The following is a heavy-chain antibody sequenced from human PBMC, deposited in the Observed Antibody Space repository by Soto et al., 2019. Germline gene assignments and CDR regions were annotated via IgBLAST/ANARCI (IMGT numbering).Heavy chain of an antibody. CDR1: GFTFSSYG. CDR2: IWYDGSNK. Sequence: GGSLRLSCAASGFTFSSYGMHWVRQAPGKGLEWVAVIWYDGSNKYYADSVKGRFTISRDNSKNTLYLQMNSLRAEDSAVYYCARESLSARYGMDVWGQGTTVTVSS. CDR3: ARESLSARYGMDV. V-gene: IGHV3-33*01. J-gene: IGHJ6*02.